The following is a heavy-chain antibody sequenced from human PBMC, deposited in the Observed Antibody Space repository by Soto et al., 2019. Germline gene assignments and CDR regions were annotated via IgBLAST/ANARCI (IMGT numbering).Heavy chain of an antibody. CDR3: ARAACGYYYGS. J-gene: IGHJ4*02. Sequence: RSRRLACPASVFTSSSYCMTWVRQAPGRGLEWVANIKEDGSQKYYVDSVKGRFTISRDNAKNSLYLQMNSLRSEDTAVYYCARAACGYYYGSWGQGTLVSISS. D-gene: IGHD3-10*01. CDR2: IKEDGSQK. CDR1: VFTSSSYC. V-gene: IGHV3-7*03.